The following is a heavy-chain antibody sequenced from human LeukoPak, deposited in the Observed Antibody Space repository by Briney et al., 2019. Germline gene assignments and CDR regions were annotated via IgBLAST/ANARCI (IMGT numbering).Heavy chain of an antibody. Sequence: ASVKVSCKASGYTFTGYYMHWVRQAPGQGLEWMGRINPNSGGTNYAQKFQGRVTMTRDTSISTAYMELSRLRSDDTAVYYCASGPCSSTSCYGVVDYWGQGTLVTVSS. V-gene: IGHV1-2*06. CDR1: GYTFTGYY. CDR2: INPNSGGT. D-gene: IGHD2-2*01. J-gene: IGHJ4*02. CDR3: ASGPCSSTSCYGVVDY.